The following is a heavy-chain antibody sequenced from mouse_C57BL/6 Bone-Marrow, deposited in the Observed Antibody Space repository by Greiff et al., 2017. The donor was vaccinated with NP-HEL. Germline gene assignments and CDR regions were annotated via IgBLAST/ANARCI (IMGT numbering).Heavy chain of an antibody. J-gene: IGHJ1*03. D-gene: IGHD1-1*01. CDR2: IWTGGGT. Sequence: VMLVESGPGLVAPSQSLSITCTVSGFSLTSYAISWVRQPPGKGLEWLGVIWTGGGTNYNSALKSRLSISKDNSKSQVFLKMNSLQTDDTARYYCAREVYYGSSPHWYFDVWGTGTTVTVSS. V-gene: IGHV2-9-1*01. CDR3: AREVYYGSSPHWYFDV. CDR1: GFSLTSYA.